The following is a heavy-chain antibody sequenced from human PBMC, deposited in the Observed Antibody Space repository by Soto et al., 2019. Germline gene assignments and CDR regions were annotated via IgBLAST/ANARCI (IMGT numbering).Heavy chain of an antibody. D-gene: IGHD6-6*01. CDR1: GGTFSSYA. CDR3: VRGRGSIAARPYWFDP. V-gene: IGHV1-69*13. CDR2: IIPIFGTA. J-gene: IGHJ5*02. Sequence: GASVKVSCKASGGTFSSYAISWVRQAPGQGLEWMGGIIPIFGTANYAQKFQGRVTITADESTSTAYMELSSLRSEDTAVYYCVRGRGSIAARPYWFDPWGQGTLVTVSS.